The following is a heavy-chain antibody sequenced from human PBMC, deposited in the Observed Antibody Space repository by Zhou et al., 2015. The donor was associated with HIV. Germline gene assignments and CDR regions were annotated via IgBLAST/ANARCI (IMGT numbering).Heavy chain of an antibody. Sequence: QVQLVESGGGLVKPGGSLRLSCTASGFTFSDYFMVWIRLAPGKGLECISYISDSGSDKSYADSVKGRFTISRDNAKKSLFLQMNNLRAEDTAIYYCVRDGGLWTGIYGGALDQWGQGTLVTVSS. D-gene: IGHD3/OR15-3a*01. CDR2: ISDSGSDK. CDR3: VRDGGLWTGIYGGALDQ. V-gene: IGHV3-11*01. J-gene: IGHJ4*02. CDR1: GFTFSDYF.